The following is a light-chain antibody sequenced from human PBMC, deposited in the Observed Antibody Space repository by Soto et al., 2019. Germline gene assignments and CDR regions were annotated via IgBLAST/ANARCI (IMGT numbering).Light chain of an antibody. V-gene: IGKV3-20*01. CDR3: QQYDNWPPGT. CDR2: ATS. Sequence: EIVLTQSPGTLSLSPVERATLSCMASQSVSRTYLAWYQQKPVQAPRLLIYATSSRATGIPDRFSGSGSGTEFTLTISSLQSEDFAVYYCQQYDNWPPGTFGQGTKVDIK. J-gene: IGKJ1*01. CDR1: QSVSRTY.